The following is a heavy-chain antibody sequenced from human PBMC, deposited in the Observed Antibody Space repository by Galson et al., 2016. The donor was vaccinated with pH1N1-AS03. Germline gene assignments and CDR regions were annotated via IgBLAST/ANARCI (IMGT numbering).Heavy chain of an antibody. CDR2: ISTTNGNT. V-gene: IGHV1-18*04. CDR1: GYTFTSYI. J-gene: IGHJ4*01. D-gene: IGHD4/OR15-4a*01. CDR3: AIRLEASMVLALDD. Sequence: QSGAEVKKPGASVMVSCQTSGYTFTSYIIRWVRQAPGQGLEWMGGISTTNGNTNFAQSFRGRVTMTTDTSTSTAYMELRSLRPDDTAVDDCAIRLEASMVLALDDWCRGTLVTVSS.